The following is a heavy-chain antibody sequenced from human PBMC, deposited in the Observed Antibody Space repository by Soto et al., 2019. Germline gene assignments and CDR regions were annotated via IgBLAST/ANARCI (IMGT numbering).Heavy chain of an antibody. V-gene: IGHV3-48*03. CDR1: GFTFSNYE. CDR3: ASLEMATMQG. CDR2: ISSGDSAI. Sequence: GGSLRLSCAASGFTFSNYEMNWVRQAPGKGLEWVSYISSGDSAIYYADSVKGRFTISRDNAKNSLHLQMNSLRAEDTAVYYCASLEMATMQGWGQGTLVTVYS. J-gene: IGHJ4*02. D-gene: IGHD5-12*01.